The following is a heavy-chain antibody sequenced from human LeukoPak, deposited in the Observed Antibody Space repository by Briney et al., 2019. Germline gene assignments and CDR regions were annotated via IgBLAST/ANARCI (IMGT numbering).Heavy chain of an antibody. D-gene: IGHD2-21*01. V-gene: IGHV3-72*01. CDR2: IRKNTNSYST. J-gene: IGHJ4*02. CDR1: GFTFSEHY. CDR3: ARVSAASTWYYQT. Sequence: GGSLRLSCAASGFTFSEHYMDWARQAPGKGLEWVGRIRKNTNSYSTEYAASVKGRFTISRDDSENSLYLQMNSLKTGDTAVYFCARVSAASTWYYQTWGQGTQVTVSS.